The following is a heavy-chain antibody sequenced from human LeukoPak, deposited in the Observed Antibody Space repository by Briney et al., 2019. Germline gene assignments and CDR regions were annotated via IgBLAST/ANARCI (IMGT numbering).Heavy chain of an antibody. CDR2: ISSSSSTI. CDR1: GFTFSSYS. D-gene: IGHD2-21*02. J-gene: IGHJ4*02. CDR3: AKDQAYCGGDCYSY. Sequence: GGSLRLSCAASGFTFSSYSMNWVRQAPGKGLEWVSYISSSSSTIYYADSVKGRFTISRDNSKNTLYLQMNSLRAEDTAVYYCAKDQAYCGGDCYSYWGQGTLVTVSS. V-gene: IGHV3-48*01.